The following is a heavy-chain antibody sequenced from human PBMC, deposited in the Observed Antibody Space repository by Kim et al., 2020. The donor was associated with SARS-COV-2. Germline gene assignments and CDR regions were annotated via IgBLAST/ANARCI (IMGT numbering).Heavy chain of an antibody. V-gene: IGHV1-18*04. CDR1: GYNFVSYG. CDR3: ARGLSGSFYDNDQ. J-gene: IGHJ4*02. D-gene: IGHD3-10*01. CDR2: ITAYNGDT. Sequence: ASVKVSCKTSGYNFVSYGITWVRQAPGQGLEWMGWITAYNGDTKYAQKLQGRVTMTTDTSTSTAYLEVRSLRSDDTAIYFCARGLSGSFYDNDQWGQGTL.